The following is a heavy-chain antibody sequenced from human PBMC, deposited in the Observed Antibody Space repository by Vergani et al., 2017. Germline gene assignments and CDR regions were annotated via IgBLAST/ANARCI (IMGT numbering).Heavy chain of an antibody. CDR2: ITPFNGNP. V-gene: IGHV1-45*02. CDR3: ALXESSTSCINSVCITPETGSWFDP. D-gene: IGHD2-2*01. J-gene: IGHJ5*02. CDR1: GYTFTYRY. Sequence: QMQLVQSGAEVKKTGSSVKVSCKASGYTFTYRYLHWVRQAPGQALEWMGWITPFNGNPNYAQKFQDRVTITRDRSMSTAYMELSSLRSEDTAMYYCALXESSTSCINSVCITPETGSWFDPWGQGTLVTVSS.